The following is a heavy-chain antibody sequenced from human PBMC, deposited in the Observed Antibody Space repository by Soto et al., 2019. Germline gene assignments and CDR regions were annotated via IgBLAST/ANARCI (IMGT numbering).Heavy chain of an antibody. J-gene: IGHJ6*02. CDR1: GFTFSSYS. V-gene: IGHV3-48*02. Sequence: GGSLRLSCAASGFTFSSYSMNWVRQAPGKGLEWVSYISSSSSTIYYADSVKGRFTISRDNAKNSLYLQMNSLRDEDTAVYYCADSSSSSPGGAYGMDVWGQGTTVTVSS. CDR3: ADSSSSSPGGAYGMDV. D-gene: IGHD6-13*01. CDR2: ISSSSSTI.